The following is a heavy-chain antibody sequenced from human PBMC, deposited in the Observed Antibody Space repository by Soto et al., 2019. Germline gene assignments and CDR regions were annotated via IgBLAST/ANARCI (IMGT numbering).Heavy chain of an antibody. CDR3: ARVAIFGYVGSGSYYWFDP. V-gene: IGHV4-34*01. CDR1: GGSFSGYY. J-gene: IGHJ5*02. D-gene: IGHD3-10*01. Sequence: SETLSLTCAVYGGSFSGYYWSWIRQPPGKGLEWIGEINHSGSTNYNPSLKSRVTISVDTSKNQFSLKLSSVTAADTAVYYCARVAIFGYVGSGSYYWFDPWGQGTLVTVSS. CDR2: INHSGST.